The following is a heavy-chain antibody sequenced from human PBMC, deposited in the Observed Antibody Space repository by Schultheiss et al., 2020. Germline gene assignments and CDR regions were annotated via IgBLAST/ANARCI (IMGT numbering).Heavy chain of an antibody. CDR2: IYYSGST. CDR1: GGSISSYY. J-gene: IGHJ4*02. Sequence: SQPLSLTCTVSGGSISSYYWSWIRQPPGKGLEWIGYIYYSGSTNYNPSLQSRVTMSVDTSKNQFSLKLSSVTAADTAVYYCTRFAGSTGPDWGQGTLVTVYS. V-gene: IGHV4-59*12. D-gene: IGHD6-13*01. CDR3: TRFAGSTGPD.